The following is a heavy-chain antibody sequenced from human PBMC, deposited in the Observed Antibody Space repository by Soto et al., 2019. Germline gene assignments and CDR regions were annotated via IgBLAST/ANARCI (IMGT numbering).Heavy chain of an antibody. CDR2: IYPGDSDT. Sequence: PAESLMISCNGSGYMFSSYWIAWVHEMPGKGLGWMGIIYPGDSDTLYSPSFQGQVTFTANKSTSTAYLQWSSLKASDAAMYYCARQGSNGAYYYYGMDVWGQGTTVTVSS. CDR1: GYMFSSYW. V-gene: IGHV5-51*07. J-gene: IGHJ6*02. CDR3: ARQGSNGAYYYYGMDV. D-gene: IGHD2-8*01.